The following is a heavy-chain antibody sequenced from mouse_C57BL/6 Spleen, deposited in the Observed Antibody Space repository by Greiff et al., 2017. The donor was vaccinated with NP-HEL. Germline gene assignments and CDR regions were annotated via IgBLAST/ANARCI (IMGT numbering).Heavy chain of an antibody. D-gene: IGHD3-3*01. Sequence: QVQLQQPGAELVRPGSSVKLSCKASGYTFTSYWMDWVKQRPGQGLEWIGNIYPSDSETHYNQKFKDKATLTVDKSSSTAYMQLSSLTSEDSAVYYCAREGRGYWYFDVWGTGTTVTVSS. J-gene: IGHJ1*03. V-gene: IGHV1-61*01. CDR3: AREGRGYWYFDV. CDR1: GYTFTSYW. CDR2: IYPSDSET.